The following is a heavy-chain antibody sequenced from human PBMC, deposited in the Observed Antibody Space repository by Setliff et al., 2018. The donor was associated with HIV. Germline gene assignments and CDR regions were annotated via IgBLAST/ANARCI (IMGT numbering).Heavy chain of an antibody. CDR2: ITSTSTYI. Sequence: PGGSLRLSCAASGFSISSHSMNWVRQAPGRGLEWVSSITSTSTYIYYGDSVKGRVTISRDNAKKSLYLQMNSLRAEDTAVYYCARDLRNWSGGNLDSWGQGILVTVSS. CDR1: GFSISSHS. D-gene: IGHD1-26*01. V-gene: IGHV3-21*01. CDR3: ARDLRNWSGGNLDS. J-gene: IGHJ4*02.